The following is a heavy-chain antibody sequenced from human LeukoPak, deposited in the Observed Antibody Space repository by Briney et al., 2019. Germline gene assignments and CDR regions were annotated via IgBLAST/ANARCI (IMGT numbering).Heavy chain of an antibody. J-gene: IGHJ5*02. CDR1: GYTFTSYG. CDR3: ARVRSAVTTLAKRNWFDP. V-gene: IGHV1-18*01. Sequence: ASVKVSCKASGYTFTSYGISWVRQAPGQGLEWMGWISPYNGNTNHAHKVQGRVTMTTDTATSTAYMELRSLRSVDTAVYYCARVRSAVTTLAKRNWFDPWGQGTLVTVSS. D-gene: IGHD4-17*01. CDR2: ISPYNGNT.